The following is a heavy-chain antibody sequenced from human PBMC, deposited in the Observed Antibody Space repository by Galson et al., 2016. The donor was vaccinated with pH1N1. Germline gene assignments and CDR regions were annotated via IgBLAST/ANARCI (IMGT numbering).Heavy chain of an antibody. CDR3: ARDGHHSSSWYPLVWY. Sequence: SVKVSCKASGYTFTSYGISWVRQAPGQGLEWMGWISAYNGNTNYAQKLQGRVTMTTDTSTSTAYMELRSLRSDDTAVYYCARDGHHSSSWYPLVWYWGQGTLVTVSS. J-gene: IGHJ4*02. CDR1: GYTFTSYG. V-gene: IGHV1-18*01. CDR2: ISAYNGNT. D-gene: IGHD6-13*01.